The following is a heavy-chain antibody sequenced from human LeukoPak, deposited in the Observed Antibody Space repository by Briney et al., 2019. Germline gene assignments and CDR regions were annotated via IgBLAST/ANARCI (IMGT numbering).Heavy chain of an antibody. Sequence: GGSLRLSCAVSGFTFSSYWMHWVRQAPGKGLVWVSRINSDGSSTSYADSVKGRFTISRDNAKNTLYLQMNSLRAEDTAVYYCARSDYVWGSYRYTLDYWGQGTLVTVSS. V-gene: IGHV3-74*01. CDR2: INSDGSST. CDR1: GFTFSSYW. CDR3: ARSDYVWGSYRYTLDY. J-gene: IGHJ4*02. D-gene: IGHD3-16*02.